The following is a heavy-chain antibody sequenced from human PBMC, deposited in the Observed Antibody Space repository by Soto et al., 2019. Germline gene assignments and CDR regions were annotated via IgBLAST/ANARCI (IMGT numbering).Heavy chain of an antibody. V-gene: IGHV3-30*18. CDR3: AKDIMDSSCYRADY. CDR2: ISYDGSNK. D-gene: IGHD3-22*01. J-gene: IGHJ4*02. CDR1: GFTFSSYG. Sequence: QVQLVESGGGVVQPGRSLRLSCAASGFTFSSYGMHWVRQAPGKGLEWVAVISYDGSNKYYADSVKGRFTISRDNSKNQLYLQMNSLRAEDTAVYYCAKDIMDSSCYRADYWGQGTLVTVSS.